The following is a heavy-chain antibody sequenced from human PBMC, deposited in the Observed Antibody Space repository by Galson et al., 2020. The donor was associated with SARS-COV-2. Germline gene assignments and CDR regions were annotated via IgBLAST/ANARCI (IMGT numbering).Heavy chain of an antibody. Sequence: SVKVSCKFSEWIYTFRYLHWVRQAPGQPFEWLGWITPYNGITTYAQKFKGRLTITRDTSINPLSMELTSLTTKDSAMYFCVRSALRGMTDSYFESWGQGTLVTVSS. J-gene: IGHJ4*02. CDR3: VRSALRGMTDSYFES. V-gene: IGHV1-45*01. CDR1: EWIYTFRY. CDR2: ITPYNGIT. D-gene: IGHD1-20*01.